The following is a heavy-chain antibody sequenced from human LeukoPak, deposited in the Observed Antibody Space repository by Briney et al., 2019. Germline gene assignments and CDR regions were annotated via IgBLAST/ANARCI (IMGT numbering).Heavy chain of an antibody. Sequence: GESLKFCSKVSGYSLPTNWISGVGQMPGKGLEWMGIIYPGLSDTRYNPSFQAQVTISADKSITTAYSHLSRLRASDTAISYGARHRAYSSTPLSLLDSLGQGTLVTVSS. J-gene: IGHJ4*02. D-gene: IGHD6-19*01. CDR3: ARHRAYSSTPLSLLDS. CDR1: GYSLPTNW. V-gene: IGHV5-51*01. CDR2: IYPGLSDT.